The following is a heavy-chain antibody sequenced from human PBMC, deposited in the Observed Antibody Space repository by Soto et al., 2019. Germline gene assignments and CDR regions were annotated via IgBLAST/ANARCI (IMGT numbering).Heavy chain of an antibody. Sequence: GGSLRLSCAASRFTFSSYAMHWVRQAPGKGLEWVAVITYDGSNKYYADSVKGRFTISRDNSKNTLSLHLNTLKPEDTAVYHCAKDRVGGTFYTPLGFWGQGTLVTVSS. V-gene: IGHV3-30*18. CDR2: ITYDGSNK. D-gene: IGHD1-7*01. J-gene: IGHJ4*02. CDR1: RFTFSSYA. CDR3: AKDRVGGTFYTPLGF.